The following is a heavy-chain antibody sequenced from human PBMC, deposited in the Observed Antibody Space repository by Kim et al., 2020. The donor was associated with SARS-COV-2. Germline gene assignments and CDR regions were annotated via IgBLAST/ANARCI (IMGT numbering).Heavy chain of an antibody. V-gene: IGHV3-21*01. CDR2: ISSSSSYI. CDR1: GFTFSSYS. Sequence: GGSLRLSCAASGFTFSSYSMNWVRQAPGKGLEWVSSISSSSSYIYYADSVKGRFTISRDNAKNSLYLQMNSLRAEDTAVYYCARDKVVAAAGTGVNWFDPWGQGTLVTVSS. CDR3: ARDKVVAAAGTGVNWFDP. D-gene: IGHD6-13*01. J-gene: IGHJ5*02.